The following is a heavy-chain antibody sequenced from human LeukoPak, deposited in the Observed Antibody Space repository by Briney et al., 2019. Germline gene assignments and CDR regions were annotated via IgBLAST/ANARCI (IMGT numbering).Heavy chain of an antibody. CDR1: GYTFTSYD. Sequence: ASVKVSCKASGYTFTSYDINWVRQATGQGLEWMGWMNPNSGNTVHAQKFQGRVTMTRNTSISTAYMELSSLRSEDTAVYYCARGDDSSGYYGYWGQGTLVTVSS. V-gene: IGHV1-8*01. CDR3: ARGDDSSGYYGY. CDR2: MNPNSGNT. D-gene: IGHD3-22*01. J-gene: IGHJ4*02.